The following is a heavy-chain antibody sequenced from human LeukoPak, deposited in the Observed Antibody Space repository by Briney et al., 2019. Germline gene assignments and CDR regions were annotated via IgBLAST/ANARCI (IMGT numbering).Heavy chain of an antibody. CDR3: ARARSYDILTGSDY. Sequence: GGSLRLSWAASGFTFGDYGMSWVRRAPGRGLEWVSGINWNGGRTGYEGSVKGRFTISRDNAKNSLYLQMNTLRAEDTALYYCARARSYDILTGSDYGGQGTLVTVSS. CDR1: GFTFGDYG. V-gene: IGHV3-20*04. D-gene: IGHD3-9*01. J-gene: IGHJ4*02. CDR2: INWNGGRT.